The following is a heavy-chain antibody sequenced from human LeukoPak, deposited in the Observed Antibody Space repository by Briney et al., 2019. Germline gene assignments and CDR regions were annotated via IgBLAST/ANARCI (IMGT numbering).Heavy chain of an antibody. CDR2: VYYSGST. Sequence: SETLSLTCTVSGGSISSYYWSWIRQPPGKGLEWIGYVYYSGSTYYNPSLKSRVTISVDTSKKQLSLKLTSVTTADTAVYYCARGQDLRGSPTIYPFDYWGQGTLVTVSS. CDR3: ARGQDLRGSPTIYPFDY. V-gene: IGHV4-59*01. D-gene: IGHD3-9*01. J-gene: IGHJ4*02. CDR1: GGSISSYY.